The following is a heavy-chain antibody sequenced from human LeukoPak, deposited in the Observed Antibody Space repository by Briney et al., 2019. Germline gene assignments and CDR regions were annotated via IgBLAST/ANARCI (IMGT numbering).Heavy chain of an antibody. V-gene: IGHV3-23*01. J-gene: IGHJ4*02. Sequence: GGSLRLSCAASGFTLSSYAMSWVRQAPGKGLEWVSAISDTGNTYHADSVKGRFTISRDNSKNTLYLQMNSLRAEDTAVYYCAKEFRGGWPFDYWGQGTLVTVSS. CDR1: GFTLSSYA. CDR3: AKEFRGGWPFDY. CDR2: ISDTGNT. D-gene: IGHD6-19*01.